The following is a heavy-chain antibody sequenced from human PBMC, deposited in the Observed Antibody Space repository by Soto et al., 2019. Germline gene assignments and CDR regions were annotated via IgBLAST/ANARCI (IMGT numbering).Heavy chain of an antibody. J-gene: IGHJ4*02. Sequence: QMQLVQSGPEVKKPGSSVTVSCKASGGALSGYAITWVRQAPGQGLEWMGLIIPPFGAPTYAQKFQGRITITADKSTATVYLDLSILRSVDTGVYYCARVPSDGAGWYGDSWGQGTLLSVAS. CDR1: GGALSGYA. V-gene: IGHV1-69*06. D-gene: IGHD6-19*01. CDR2: IIPPFGAP. CDR3: ARVPSDGAGWYGDS.